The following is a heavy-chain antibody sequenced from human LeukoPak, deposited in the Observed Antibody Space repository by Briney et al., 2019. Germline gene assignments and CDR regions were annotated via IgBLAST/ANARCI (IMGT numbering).Heavy chain of an antibody. Sequence: SETLSLTCAVYGGSFSGYYWSWIRQPPGKGLEWIGEINHSGSTNYNPSLKSRVTISVDTSKNQSSLKLSSVTAADTAVYYCARGAGFRPSYDYIWGSYRYSPHYFDYWGQGTLVTVSS. J-gene: IGHJ4*02. V-gene: IGHV4-34*01. CDR3: ARGAGFRPSYDYIWGSYRYSPHYFDY. CDR1: GGSFSGYY. CDR2: INHSGST. D-gene: IGHD3-16*02.